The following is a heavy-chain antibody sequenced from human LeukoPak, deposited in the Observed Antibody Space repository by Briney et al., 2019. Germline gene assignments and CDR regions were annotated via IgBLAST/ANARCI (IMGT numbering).Heavy chain of an antibody. CDR3: TKLNNYDDY. CDR1: GFTFGTFG. J-gene: IGHJ4*01. V-gene: IGHV3-30*18. CDR2: ISDDGSHQ. Sequence: GGSLRLSCTASGFTFGTFGMHWVRQAPGKGLEWVAAISDDGSHQYYIDSVGGRFSISRDNSKNTVYLQMTSPRADDTAVYYCTKLNNYDDYWGHGTQVTVSS. D-gene: IGHD1/OR15-1a*01.